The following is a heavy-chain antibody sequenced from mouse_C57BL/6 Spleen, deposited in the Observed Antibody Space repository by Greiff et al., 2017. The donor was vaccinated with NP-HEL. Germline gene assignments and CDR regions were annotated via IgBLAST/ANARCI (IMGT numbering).Heavy chain of an antibody. D-gene: IGHD2-5*01. CDR2: IDPETGGT. Sequence: VPLQQSGAELVRPGASVTLSCKASGYTFTDYEMHWVKQPPVHGLEWIGAIDPETGGTAYNQKFQGQAILPADKSSSTAYMELRSLTSEDSAVYYCTRGTIVTTYYFDYWGQGTTLTVSS. V-gene: IGHV1-15*01. CDR1: GYTFTDYE. CDR3: TRGTIVTTYYFDY. J-gene: IGHJ2*01.